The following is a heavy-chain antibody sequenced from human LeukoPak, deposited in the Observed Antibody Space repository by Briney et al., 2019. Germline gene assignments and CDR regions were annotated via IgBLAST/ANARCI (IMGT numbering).Heavy chain of an antibody. CDR1: GYTFTDYY. D-gene: IGHD6-6*01. V-gene: IGHV1-69-2*01. J-gene: IGHJ5*02. CDR2: VDPEDGET. Sequence: ASVKISCKVSGYTFTDYYMHWVQQAPGKGLEWMGLVDPEDGETIYAEKFQGRVTITADTSTDTAYMELSSLRSEGTAVYYCATDPSIADKYNWFDPWGQGTLVTVSS. CDR3: ATDPSIADKYNWFDP.